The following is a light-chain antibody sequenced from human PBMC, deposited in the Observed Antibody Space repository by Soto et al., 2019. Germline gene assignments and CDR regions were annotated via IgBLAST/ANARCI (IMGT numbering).Light chain of an antibody. V-gene: IGKV4-1*01. CDR3: QQYYSSPPT. J-gene: IGKJ1*01. CDR1: QNILYSSNNRNY. CDR2: WAS. Sequence: DVVMTQSPDSLAVSLGERATINYKSSQNILYSSNNRNYLAWYQQKPGQSPKLLIYWASTRESGVPDRFSGSGSGTDFTLTISSLQAEDVAVYYCQQYYSSPPTFGQGTKVEIK.